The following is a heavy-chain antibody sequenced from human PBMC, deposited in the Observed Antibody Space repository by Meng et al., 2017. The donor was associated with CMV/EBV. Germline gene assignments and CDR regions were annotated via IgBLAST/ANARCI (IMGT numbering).Heavy chain of an antibody. V-gene: IGHV4-34*01. CDR3: ARVWDSGWDY. D-gene: IGHD3-22*01. J-gene: IGHJ4*02. CDR2: INHSGST. Sequence: LQQQQVGAGLLKPSATLSSTCAVYGGSFGCYSWSWRGQPPGKGLEWIGEINHSGSTNYNPSLKSRVTISVDTSKNQFSLKLSSVTAADTAVYYCARVWDSGWDYWGQGTLVTVSS. CDR1: GGSFGCYS.